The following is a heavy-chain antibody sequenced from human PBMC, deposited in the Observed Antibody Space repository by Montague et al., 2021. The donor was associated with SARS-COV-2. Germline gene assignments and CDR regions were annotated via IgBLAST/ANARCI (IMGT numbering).Heavy chain of an antibody. CDR1: GGSFSGCY. CDR3: ARGRYSSSWYGRSRGMDV. CDR2: INHSGST. D-gene: IGHD6-13*01. V-gene: IGHV4-34*01. J-gene: IGHJ6*02. Sequence: SETLSLTCAVYGGSFSGCYWSWIRQPPGKGLEWIGEINHSGSTNYNPSLKSRVTISIDTSKNQFSLKLSSVTAADTAVYYCARGRYSSSWYGRSRGMDVWGQGTTVTVSS.